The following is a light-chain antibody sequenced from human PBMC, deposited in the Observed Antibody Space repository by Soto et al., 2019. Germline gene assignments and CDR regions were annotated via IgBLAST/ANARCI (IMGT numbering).Light chain of an antibody. Sequence: QSVLTQPASVSGSPGQSITISCTGTSSDVGNYKYVSWYQQHPGKAPKLMIYEVSNRPSGVSNRFSGSKSDYTASLTISGLQAEDEADYYCSSYTSRGTLVFGTGTKVTVL. CDR2: EVS. CDR3: SSYTSRGTLV. J-gene: IGLJ1*01. CDR1: SSDVGNYKY. V-gene: IGLV2-14*01.